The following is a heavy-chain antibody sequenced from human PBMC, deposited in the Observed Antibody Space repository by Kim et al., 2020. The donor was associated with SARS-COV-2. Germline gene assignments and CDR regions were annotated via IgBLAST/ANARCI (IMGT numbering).Heavy chain of an antibody. CDR2: INHSGST. J-gene: IGHJ4*02. V-gene: IGHV4-34*01. CDR3: AGTGGYRPSY. CDR1: GGSFSGYY. Sequence: SETLSLTCAVYGGSFSGYYWSWIRQPPGKGLEWIGEINHSGSTNYNPSLKSRVTISVDTSKNQFSLKLSSVTAADTAVYYCAGTGGYRPSYWGQGTLVTVSS. D-gene: IGHD5-12*01.